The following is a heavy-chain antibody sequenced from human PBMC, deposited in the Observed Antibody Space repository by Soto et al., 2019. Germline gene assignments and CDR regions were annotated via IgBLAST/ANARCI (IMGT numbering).Heavy chain of an antibody. J-gene: IGHJ3*02. Sequence: HPGGSLRLSCAASGFTFSSYWMSWVRQAPGKGLEWVANIKQDGSEKYYVDSVKGRFTISRDNAKNSLYLQMNSLRAEDTAVYYYARGAAAGTRRYAFDIWGQGTMVTVSS. CDR3: ARGAAAGTRRYAFDI. CDR1: GFTFSSYW. D-gene: IGHD6-13*01. CDR2: IKQDGSEK. V-gene: IGHV3-7*01.